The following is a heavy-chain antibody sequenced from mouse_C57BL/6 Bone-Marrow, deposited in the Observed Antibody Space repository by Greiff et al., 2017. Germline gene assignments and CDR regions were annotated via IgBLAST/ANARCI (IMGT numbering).Heavy chain of an antibody. CDR1: GFTFSDYY. Sequence: EVKLVESGGGLVQPGGSLKLSCAASGFTFSDYYMYWVRQTPEKRLEWVAYISNGGGSTYYPDTVKGRFTISRDNDKNTLYLQMSRLKSEDTAMYYCAREGVYYASFAYWGQGTLVTVSA. D-gene: IGHD2-1*01. V-gene: IGHV5-12*01. CDR2: ISNGGGST. CDR3: AREGVYYASFAY. J-gene: IGHJ3*01.